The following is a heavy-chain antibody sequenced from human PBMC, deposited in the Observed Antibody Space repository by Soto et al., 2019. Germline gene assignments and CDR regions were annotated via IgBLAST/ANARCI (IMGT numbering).Heavy chain of an antibody. Sequence: DSVKRSCKASAYTFTIYSVHWVRQAPGQRLEWMGWINAGNGNTKYSQKFQDRVTITRDTSASTAYMELSSLRSEDTAVYYCARGIKYAAYSRCSDSRGPGILVTV. V-gene: IGHV1-3*01. D-gene: IGHD2-15*01. CDR2: INAGNGNT. CDR1: AYTFTIYS. CDR3: ARGIKYAAYSRCSDS. J-gene: IGHJ5*01.